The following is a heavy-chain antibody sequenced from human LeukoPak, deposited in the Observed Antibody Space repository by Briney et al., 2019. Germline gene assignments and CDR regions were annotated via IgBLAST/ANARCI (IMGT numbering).Heavy chain of an antibody. CDR3: ARLGRYDVLTGPDY. CDR2: IYPGESDP. V-gene: IGHV5-51*01. CDR1: GYNFTNYW. Sequence: GESLKISCQGSGYNFTNYWIGWVRQTPGKGLEWMGIIYPGESDPRYIPSFQGQVTISADKSINTAYLRWGSLKAADTAMYYCARLGRYDVLTGPDYWGQGTLVTVSS. J-gene: IGHJ4*02. D-gene: IGHD3-9*01.